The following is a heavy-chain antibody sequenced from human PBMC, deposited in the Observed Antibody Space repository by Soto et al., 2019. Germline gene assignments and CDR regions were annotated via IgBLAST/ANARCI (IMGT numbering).Heavy chain of an antibody. Sequence: PSETLSLTCTVSGRSIRTGGYYWTWFRQHPGKGLECIGYIDYSGSTYYNPSLKSRLTISVDTSKNQFSLNLSSVTAADTAVYYCARRVRRDEYYFDYWGLGTLVTVS. CDR3: ARRVRRDEYYFDY. D-gene: IGHD3-10*01. J-gene: IGHJ4*02. CDR2: IDYSGST. V-gene: IGHV4-31*03. CDR1: GRSIRTGGYY.